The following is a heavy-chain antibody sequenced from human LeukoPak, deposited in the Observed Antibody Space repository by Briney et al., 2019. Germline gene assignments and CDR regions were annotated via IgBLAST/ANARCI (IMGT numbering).Heavy chain of an antibody. CDR2: IYYSGST. D-gene: IGHD1-14*01. CDR3: ARVSPSRYERVDY. Sequence: TASETLSLTCTVSGGSISSSSYYWGWIRQPPGKGLEWIGSIYYSGSTYYNPSLKSRVTISVDTSKNQFSLKLSSVTAADTAVYYCARVSPSRYERVDYWGQGTLVTVSS. V-gene: IGHV4-39*01. CDR1: GGSISSSSYY. J-gene: IGHJ4*02.